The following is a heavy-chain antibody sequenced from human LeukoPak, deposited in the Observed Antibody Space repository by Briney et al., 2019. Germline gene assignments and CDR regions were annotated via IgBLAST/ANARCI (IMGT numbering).Heavy chain of an antibody. CDR3: ARGRVYGGADY. D-gene: IGHD4-23*01. J-gene: IGHJ4*02. CDR1: GGSISSYY. CDR2: IYYSGST. V-gene: IGHV4-59*01. Sequence: SETLSLTCTVSGGSISSYYWSWIRQPPGKGLEWIGYIYYSGSTNYNPSLKSRVTISVDTSKNQFSLKLSSVTAADTAVYYCARGRVYGGADYWGQGTLVTVSS.